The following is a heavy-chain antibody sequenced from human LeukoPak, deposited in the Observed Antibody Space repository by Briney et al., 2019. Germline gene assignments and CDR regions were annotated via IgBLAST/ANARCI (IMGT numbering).Heavy chain of an antibody. J-gene: IGHJ4*02. V-gene: IGHV1-18*01. D-gene: IGHD3-16*01. CDR3: ARDWKITFGGVTGY. CDR2: ISAYNGNT. Sequence: ASVKVSCKASGYTFTSYGISWVRQAPGQGLEWMGWISAYNGNTNYAQKLQGRVTMTTDTSTSTAYIELRSLRSDDTAVYYCARDWKITFGGVTGYWGQGTLVTVSS. CDR1: GYTFTSYG.